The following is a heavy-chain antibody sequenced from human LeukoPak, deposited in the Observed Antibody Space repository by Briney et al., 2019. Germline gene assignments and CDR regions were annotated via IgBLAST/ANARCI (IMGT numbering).Heavy chain of an antibody. Sequence: SVKVSCKGSRGTFISYAISGVRQAPGQGVEWMGGIIPIFGTAKEGQKFQGRGTSNGDESTSTDYMELSSLRSEDTAVYYCAGNRRLYYDSSGYHPYYYYYMDVWGKATTVSV. V-gene: IGHV1-69*13. CDR1: RGTFISYA. CDR3: AGNRRLYYDSSGYHPYYYYYMDV. CDR2: IIPIFGTA. J-gene: IGHJ6*03. D-gene: IGHD3-22*01.